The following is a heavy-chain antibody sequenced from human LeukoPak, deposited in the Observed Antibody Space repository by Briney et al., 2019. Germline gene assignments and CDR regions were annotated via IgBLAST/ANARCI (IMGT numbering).Heavy chain of an antibody. J-gene: IGHJ4*02. CDR1: GYTFTSYG. CDR3: ARDSRHIVVVPAAIRSYY. Sequence: ASVKVSCKASGYTFTSYGISWVRQAPGQGLEWMGWISAYNGNTNYAQKLQGRVTMTTDTSTSTAYMELRSLRSDDTAVYYCARDSRHIVVVPAAIRSYYWGQGTLVTVSS. D-gene: IGHD2-2*01. CDR2: ISAYNGNT. V-gene: IGHV1-18*01.